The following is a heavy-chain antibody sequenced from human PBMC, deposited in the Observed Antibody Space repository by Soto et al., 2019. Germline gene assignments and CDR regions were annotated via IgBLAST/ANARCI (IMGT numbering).Heavy chain of an antibody. Sequence: ASVKVSCKASGDTFNGYYIHWVRQAPGQGLEWMGWINPHSGGANYAQNFQGWVTMTRDTSSSTAYIELTRLRSDDTALYYCAVATTGNNWFDPWGQGTLVTVSS. CDR2: INPHSGGA. CDR1: GDTFNGYY. J-gene: IGHJ5*02. V-gene: IGHV1-2*04. CDR3: AVATTGNNWFDP. D-gene: IGHD1-1*01.